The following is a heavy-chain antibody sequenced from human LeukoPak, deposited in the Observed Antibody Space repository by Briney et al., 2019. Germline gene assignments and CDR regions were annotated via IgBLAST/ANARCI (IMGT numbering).Heavy chain of an antibody. V-gene: IGHV3-53*01. D-gene: IGHD6-13*01. CDR1: GFTVSSNH. Sequence: GGSLRLSCAASGFTVSSNHMSWVRQAPGKGLEWVSVIYGAGNIYYADSVKGRFIISRDNSKNTLYLQMNRLRAEDTAVYYCASHGGSWYGFDYWGQGTLVTVSS. CDR3: ASHGGSWYGFDY. J-gene: IGHJ4*02. CDR2: IYGAGNI.